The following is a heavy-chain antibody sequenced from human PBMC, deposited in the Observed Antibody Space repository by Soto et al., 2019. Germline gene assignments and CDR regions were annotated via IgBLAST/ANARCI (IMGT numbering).Heavy chain of an antibody. CDR2: INAANGDT. D-gene: IGHD6-13*01. J-gene: IGHJ5*02. CDR3: VRRHVSATGIDWFDP. CDR1: GYTFTSYG. Sequence: QVQLVQSGTEVKKPGASVKVSCKASGYTFTSYGIHWVRQAPGQRLEWMGCINAANGDTKYSPKFQGRVTITRDTSASIAYMELSSLRSEDTAVYYCVRRHVSATGIDWFDPWGQGTLVTVSS. V-gene: IGHV1-3*01.